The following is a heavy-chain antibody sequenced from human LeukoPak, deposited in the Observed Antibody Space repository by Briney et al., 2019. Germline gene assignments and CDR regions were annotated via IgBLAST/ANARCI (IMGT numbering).Heavy chain of an antibody. Sequence: ASVKVSCKASGYTFTSYGISWVRQAPGQGLEWMGWISAYNGNTNYAQKLQGRVTMTTDTSTSTAYMELRSLRSDDTAVYYCARDRAKRLAPRYYYYGMDVWGQGTTVTVSS. J-gene: IGHJ6*02. CDR3: ARDRAKRLAPRYYYYGMDV. CDR1: GYTFTSYG. CDR2: ISAYNGNT. V-gene: IGHV1-18*01. D-gene: IGHD6-25*01.